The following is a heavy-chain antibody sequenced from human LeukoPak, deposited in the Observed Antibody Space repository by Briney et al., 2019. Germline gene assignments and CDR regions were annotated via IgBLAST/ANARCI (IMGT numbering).Heavy chain of an antibody. CDR1: GFTFSSYA. V-gene: IGHV3-23*01. CDR2: ISGSGGST. Sequence: GGSLRLSCAASGFTFSSYAMSWVRQAPGKGLEWVSAISGSGGSTYYADSVKGRFTISRDNSKNTLYLQMNSLRAEDTAVYYCAKDAGIDWLLSTYYFDHWGQGTLVTVPS. D-gene: IGHD3-9*01. J-gene: IGHJ4*02. CDR3: AKDAGIDWLLSTYYFDH.